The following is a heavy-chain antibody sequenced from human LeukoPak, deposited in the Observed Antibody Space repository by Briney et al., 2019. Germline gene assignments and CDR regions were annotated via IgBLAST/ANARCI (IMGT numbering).Heavy chain of an antibody. Sequence: GGSLRLSCAASGFTFSSYAMHWVRQAPGKGLEWVAVISYDGSNKYYADSVKGRFTISRDNAKNSLYLQMNSLRAEDTAVYYCARSSSGWYNDAFDIWGQGTMVTVSS. V-gene: IGHV3-30-3*01. CDR3: ARSSSGWYNDAFDI. CDR2: ISYDGSNK. CDR1: GFTFSSYA. D-gene: IGHD6-19*01. J-gene: IGHJ3*02.